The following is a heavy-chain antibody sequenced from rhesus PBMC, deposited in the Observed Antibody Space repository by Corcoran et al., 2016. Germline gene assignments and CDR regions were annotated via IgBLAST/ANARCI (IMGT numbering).Heavy chain of an antibody. CDR2: IYSKSEST. J-gene: IGHJ5-1*01. D-gene: IGHD3-9*01. Sequence: QVQLQESGPGVVKPSETLSPTCAVSGGTISSGSYYCRWIRPPRRHGLEWIGGIYSKSESTNYNPSLKSRVTISKDTSKNQCSLKLSSVTSTDTAVYYCARDLITRMIRSRFDVWGPGVLVTVSS. CDR3: ARDLITRMIRSRFDV. V-gene: IGHV4S12*01. CDR1: GGTISSGSYY.